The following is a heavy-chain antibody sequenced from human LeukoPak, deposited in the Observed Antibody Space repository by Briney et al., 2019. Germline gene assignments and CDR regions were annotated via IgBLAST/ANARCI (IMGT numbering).Heavy chain of an antibody. CDR2: IYHSGST. J-gene: IGHJ4*02. Sequence: SETLSLTCAVSGYSISSGYYWGWIRQPPGKGLEWIGSIYHSGSTYYNPSLKSRVTISVDTSKNQFSLKLSSVTAAGTAVYYCASWRAAYYFDYWGQGTLVTVSS. CDR3: ASWRAAYYFDY. CDR1: GYSISSGYY. D-gene: IGHD6-25*01. V-gene: IGHV4-38-2*01.